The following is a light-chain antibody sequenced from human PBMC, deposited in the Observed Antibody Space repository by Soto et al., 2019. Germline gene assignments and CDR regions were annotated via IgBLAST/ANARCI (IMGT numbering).Light chain of an antibody. J-gene: IGLJ2*01. Sequence: QAVVTQPPSVSGAPGQRGTISCTGSSSNIGAGYDVHWYQQLPGTAPKLLIYNNINRPSGVPDRFSGSKSGTSASLAITGLQAEDEADYYCQSYDTMLSGPGVFGGGTQLTVL. CDR2: NNI. CDR3: QSYDTMLSGPGV. V-gene: IGLV1-40*01. CDR1: SSNIGAGYD.